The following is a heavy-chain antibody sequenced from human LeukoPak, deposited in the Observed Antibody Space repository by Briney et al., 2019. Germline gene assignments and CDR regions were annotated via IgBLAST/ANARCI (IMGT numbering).Heavy chain of an antibody. CDR2: ISSSGSTI. Sequence: TGGSLRLSCAASGFTFSDYYMSWIRQAPGKGLEWVSYISSSGSTIYYADSVKGRFTISRDNSKNTLYLQMNSLRAEDTAVYYCARESVHYAFDIWGQGTMVTVSS. J-gene: IGHJ3*02. CDR1: GFTFSDYY. D-gene: IGHD4-17*01. CDR3: ARESVHYAFDI. V-gene: IGHV3-11*04.